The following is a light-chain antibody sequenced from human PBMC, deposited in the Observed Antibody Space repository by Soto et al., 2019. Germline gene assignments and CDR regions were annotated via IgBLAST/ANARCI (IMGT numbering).Light chain of an antibody. CDR2: EGH. J-gene: IGLJ1*01. Sequence: QSALAQPASVSGSPGQSITISCTGASGYVGTYSLVSWYQQHPGKAPKVVIYEGHKRPSGVPDRFSGSTSVNTASLTISGLQTDDEADYYCCLYVGATTYVFGTATKVTVL. CDR1: SGYVGTYSL. V-gene: IGLV2-23*01. CDR3: CLYVGATTYV.